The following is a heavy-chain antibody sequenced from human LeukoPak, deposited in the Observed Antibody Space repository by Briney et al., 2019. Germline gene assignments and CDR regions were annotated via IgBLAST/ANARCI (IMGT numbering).Heavy chain of an antibody. CDR3: AIQDIVVVPAAIHPGRNYYYYYYMDV. CDR2: INPNSGGT. D-gene: IGHD2-2*02. J-gene: IGHJ6*03. V-gene: IGHV1-2*02. Sequence: GASVKVSCKASGYTFTGYYMHWVRQAPGQGLEWMGWINPNSGGTNYAQKFQGRVTMTRDTSISTAYMELSRLRSDDTAVYYCAIQDIVVVPAAIHPGRNYYYYYYMDVWGKGTTVTVSS. CDR1: GYTFTGYY.